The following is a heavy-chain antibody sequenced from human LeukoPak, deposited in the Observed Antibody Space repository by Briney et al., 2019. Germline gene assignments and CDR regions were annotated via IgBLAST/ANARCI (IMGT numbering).Heavy chain of an antibody. J-gene: IGHJ5*02. V-gene: IGHV5-51*01. D-gene: IGHD3-10*01. CDR2: IYPGDSDT. Sequence: GESLKISCNGSGYXFTSYWIGWVRQMPGKGLEWMGIIYPGDSDTRYSPSFQGQVTISADKSISTAYLQWSSLKASDTAMYYCARHGSGSYYNGWFDPWGQGTVVTVSS. CDR3: ARHGSGSYYNGWFDP. CDR1: GYXFTSYW.